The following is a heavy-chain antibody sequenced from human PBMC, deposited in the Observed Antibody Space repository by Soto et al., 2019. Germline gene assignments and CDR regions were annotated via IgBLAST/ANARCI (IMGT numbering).Heavy chain of an antibody. V-gene: IGHV4-59*08. J-gene: IGHJ4*02. CDR2: IYYSGST. D-gene: IGHD3-10*01. CDR3: ASGVVRGVIPSGYFDY. Sequence: SETLSLTCTVSGGSISSYYWSWIRQPPGKGLEWIGYIYYSGSTNYNPSLKSRVTISVDTSKNQFSLKLSSVTAADTAVYYCASGVVRGVIPSGYFDYWGQGTLVTVSS. CDR1: GGSISSYY.